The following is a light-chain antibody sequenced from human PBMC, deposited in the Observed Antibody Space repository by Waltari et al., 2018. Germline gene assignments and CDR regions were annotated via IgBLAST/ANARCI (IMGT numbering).Light chain of an antibody. CDR2: NVS. Sequence: DIQMTQSPSTLSASVGDRVTITCRASQRISNWLAWYQQKSGTAPKLLIYNVSKLESGVPSRFSGSASGTEFTLTISSLQPDDFATYYCQQYDRFSGTFGPGTKVEIK. CDR1: QRISNW. J-gene: IGKJ1*01. CDR3: QQYDRFSGT. V-gene: IGKV1-5*03.